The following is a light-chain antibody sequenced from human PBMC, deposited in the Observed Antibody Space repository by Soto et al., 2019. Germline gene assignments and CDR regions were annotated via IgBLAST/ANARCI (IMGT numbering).Light chain of an antibody. CDR3: SSYTSSRTYV. V-gene: IGLV2-14*01. CDR2: DVS. CDR1: SSDVGGYNY. Sequence: QSALTQPASVSGSPGQSITISCTGTSSDVGGYNYVSWYQQHPGKAPKLMIYDVSDRPSGGSNRFSGSKSGNTASLTISGLQSEVEADYYCSSYTSSRTYVFGTGTKLTVL. J-gene: IGLJ1*01.